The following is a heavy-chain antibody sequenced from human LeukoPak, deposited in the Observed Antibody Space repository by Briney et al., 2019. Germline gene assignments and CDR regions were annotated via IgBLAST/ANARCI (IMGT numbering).Heavy chain of an antibody. CDR3: TRRGRDY. J-gene: IGHJ4*02. D-gene: IGHD3-16*01. V-gene: IGHV4-34*01. Sequence: PSETLSLTCTVSGGSISSYYWSWIRQPPGKGLEWIGEINHSGSTNYNPSLKSRVTISVDTSKNQFSLKLSSVTAADTAVYYCTRRGRDYWGQGTLVTVSS. CDR1: GGSISSYY. CDR2: INHSGST.